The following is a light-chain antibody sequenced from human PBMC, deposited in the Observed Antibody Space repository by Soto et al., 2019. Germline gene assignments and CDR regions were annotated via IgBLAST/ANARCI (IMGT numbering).Light chain of an antibody. J-gene: IGKJ1*01. CDR3: QQRSNWPWT. Sequence: EIVLTQSPGTLSLSPGERATLCCWASQSVSGSYLAWYQQKPGQAPRLLIYDASNRATGIPARFSGSGSGTDFTLTISSLEPEDFAVYYCQQRSNWPWTFGQGTKVDI. CDR1: QSVSGSY. CDR2: DAS. V-gene: IGKV3D-20*02.